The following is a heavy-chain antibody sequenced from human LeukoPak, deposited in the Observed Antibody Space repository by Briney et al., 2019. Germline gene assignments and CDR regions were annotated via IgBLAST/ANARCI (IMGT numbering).Heavy chain of an antibody. D-gene: IGHD3-10*01. J-gene: IGHJ4*02. V-gene: IGHV1-18*01. Sequence: GASVKVSCKASGYSFTSYGLSWVRQAPGRGLEWMGWISIYNGNTNYTQKLQGRLTMTRDTSTSTAYMELRGLKSDDTAIYYCARELYASGLGDYWGQGTLVTVSS. CDR3: ARELYASGLGDY. CDR2: ISIYNGNT. CDR1: GYSFTSYG.